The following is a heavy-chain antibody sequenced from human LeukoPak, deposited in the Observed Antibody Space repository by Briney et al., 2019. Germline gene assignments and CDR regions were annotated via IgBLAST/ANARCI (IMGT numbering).Heavy chain of an antibody. CDR1: GFTFSDYW. Sequence: GGSLRLSCAVSGFTFSDYWMSWVRQAPGKGLEWVGNIKQDGSEKYYVDSVKGRFTISRDNAKNSLYLQMNSLRAEDTAVYHCARGPRDSSGYYLGYWGQGTLVPVSS. J-gene: IGHJ4*02. V-gene: IGHV3-7*04. D-gene: IGHD3-22*01. CDR3: ARGPRDSSGYYLGY. CDR2: IKQDGSEK.